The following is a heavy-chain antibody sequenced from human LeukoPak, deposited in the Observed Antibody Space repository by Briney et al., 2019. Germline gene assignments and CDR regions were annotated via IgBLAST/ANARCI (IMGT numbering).Heavy chain of an antibody. V-gene: IGHV4-38-2*02. Sequence: SETLSLTCTVSGYSISSGYYWGWIRPPPGKGLEWIGSIHHSGSTYYNPSLKSRVTISVDTSKNQFSLKLNSVTAADTAVYYCARVSSGQPPWGQGTLVTVSS. J-gene: IGHJ1*01. CDR1: GYSISSGYY. D-gene: IGHD3-22*01. CDR3: ARVSSGQPP. CDR2: IHHSGST.